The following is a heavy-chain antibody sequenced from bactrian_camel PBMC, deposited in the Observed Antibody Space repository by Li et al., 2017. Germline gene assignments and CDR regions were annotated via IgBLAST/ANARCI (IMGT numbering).Heavy chain of an antibody. D-gene: IGHD5*01. J-gene: IGHJ4*01. Sequence: VQLVESGGGSVQTGGSLRLSCAASGYTGSRYCMGWFRQAPGKEREKVAHLSPGGSSNFSADSVKGRFTISKDDLKDTLYLQMNSLKPEDTAMYYCAADSVGRCRARGWVERPSVAAYDYWGQGTQVTVS. CDR2: LSPGGSSN. CDR3: AADSVGRCRARGWVERPSVAAYDY. CDR1: GYTGSRYC. V-gene: IGHV3S1*01.